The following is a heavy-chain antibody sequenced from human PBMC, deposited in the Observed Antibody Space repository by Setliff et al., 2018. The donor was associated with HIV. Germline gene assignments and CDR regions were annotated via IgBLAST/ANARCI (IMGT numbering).Heavy chain of an antibody. V-gene: IGHV1-69*04. D-gene: IGHD4-17*01. Sequence: SVKVSCKASGYSLSTYAISWVRQAPGQGLEWLGNIIPNVGVVYYAQRFQGRVTITTVQSTSTAYMELRSLRSDDTAVYYCARGQYGDELFDYWGQGTLVTVSS. CDR2: IIPNVGVV. CDR3: ARGQYGDELFDY. CDR1: GYSLSTYA. J-gene: IGHJ4*02.